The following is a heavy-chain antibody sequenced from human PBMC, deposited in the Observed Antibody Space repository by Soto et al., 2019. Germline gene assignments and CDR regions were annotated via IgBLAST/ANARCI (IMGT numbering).Heavy chain of an antibody. J-gene: IGHJ3*02. V-gene: IGHV3-53*04. CDR3: ARDRQSSGWLDAFDI. CDR2: IFTGGST. CDR1: GFTVSSNY. Sequence: EVQLVESGGGLVQPGGSLRLSCAASGFTVSSNYMSWVRQAPGKGLEWVSVIFTGGSTYYADSVKGRFTISRHSSMNTVYLQMDSLRADDTAVYYCARDRQSSGWLDAFDIWGQGTMVTVSS. D-gene: IGHD6-19*01.